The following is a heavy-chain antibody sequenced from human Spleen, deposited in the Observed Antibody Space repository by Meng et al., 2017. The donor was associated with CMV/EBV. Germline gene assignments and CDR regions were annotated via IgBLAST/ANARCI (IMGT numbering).Heavy chain of an antibody. CDR3: TSLTVTTGDY. D-gene: IGHD4-17*01. J-gene: IGHJ4*02. V-gene: IGHV3-23*03. CDR1: GFTFSSYA. Sequence: GESLKISCAASGFTFSSYAMSWVRQAPGKGLEWVSVIYSGGSSTYYADSVKGRFTISRDNSKNTLYLQMNSLRAEDTAVYYCTSLTVTTGDYWGQGTLVTVSS. CDR2: IYSGGSST.